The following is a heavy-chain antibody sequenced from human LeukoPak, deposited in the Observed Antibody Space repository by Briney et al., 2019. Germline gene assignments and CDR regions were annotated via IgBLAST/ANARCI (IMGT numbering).Heavy chain of an antibody. CDR2: IYYSGST. V-gene: IGHV4-59*01. J-gene: IGHJ3*02. Sequence: ASETLSLTCTVSGGSISSYYWSWIRQPPGKGLEWIGYIYYSGSTNYNPSLKSRVTISVDTSKNQFSLKLSSVTAADTAVYYCARRRTGISHRAFDIWGQGTMVTVSS. CDR1: GGSISSYY. CDR3: ARRRTGISHRAFDI. D-gene: IGHD2-21*01.